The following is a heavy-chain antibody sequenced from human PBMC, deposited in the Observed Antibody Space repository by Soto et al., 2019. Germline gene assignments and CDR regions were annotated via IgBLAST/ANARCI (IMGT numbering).Heavy chain of an antibody. V-gene: IGHV3-30*03. CDR3: ARCDFWSGYYIPRYYYYGMDV. J-gene: IGHJ6*02. D-gene: IGHD3-3*01. Sequence: GGSLRLSCAASGFTFSSYGMHWLRQAPGKGLEWVAVISYDGSSKYYADSVKGRFTISIDNSKNTLYLQMNSLRAEDTTVYYCARCDFWSGYYIPRYYYYGMDVWGQGTTVTVSS. CDR2: ISYDGSSK. CDR1: GFTFSSYG.